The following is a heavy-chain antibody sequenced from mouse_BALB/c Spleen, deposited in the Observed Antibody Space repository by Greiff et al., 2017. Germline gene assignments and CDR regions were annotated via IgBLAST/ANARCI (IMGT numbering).Heavy chain of an antibody. Sequence: EVKVEESGGGLVKPGGSLKLSCAASGFTFSSYAMSWVRQTPEKRLEWVASISSGGSTYYPDSVKGRFTISRDNARNILYLQMSSLRSEDTAMYYCARGPSMDYWGQGTSVTVSS. CDR3: ARGPSMDY. J-gene: IGHJ4*01. CDR1: GFTFSSYA. CDR2: ISSGGST. V-gene: IGHV5-6-5*01.